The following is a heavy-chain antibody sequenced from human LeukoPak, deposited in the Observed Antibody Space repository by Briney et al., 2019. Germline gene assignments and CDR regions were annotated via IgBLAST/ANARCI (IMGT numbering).Heavy chain of an antibody. CDR1: GYTFTGYY. J-gene: IGHJ6*02. V-gene: IGHV1-2*02. CDR2: INPNSGGT. CDR3: ARDLGEGLQIYYYYGMDV. D-gene: IGHD3-16*01. Sequence: ASVKVSCKASGYTFTGYYMHWVRRAPGQGLEWMGWINPNSGGTNYAQKFQGRVTMTRDTSISTAYMELSRLRSDDTAVYYCARDLGEGLQIYYYYGMDVWGQGTTVTVSS.